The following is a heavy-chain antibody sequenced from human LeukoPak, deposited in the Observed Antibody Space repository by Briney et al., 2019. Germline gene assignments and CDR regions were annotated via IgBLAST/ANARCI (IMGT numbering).Heavy chain of an antibody. CDR3: ARQSYYGSGSAILDY. V-gene: IGHV5-51*01. Sequence: GESLKIPCWGSGYSFSSYWIGWVRQMPGKGLEGMGIIYSGDSDTRYSPSFQGQVTISADKSISTAYLQWSSLKASDTAMYYCARQSYYGSGSAILDYGGGGTGVTVS. CDR2: IYSGDSDT. D-gene: IGHD3-10*01. J-gene: IGHJ4*02. CDR1: GYSFSSYW.